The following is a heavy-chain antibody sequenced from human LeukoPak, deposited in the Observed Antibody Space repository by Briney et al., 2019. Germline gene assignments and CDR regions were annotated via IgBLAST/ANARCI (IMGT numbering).Heavy chain of an antibody. CDR1: GFTFSSYS. CDR3: ARDRAAAGIFDY. D-gene: IGHD6-13*01. CDR2: ISSSSSYI. J-gene: IGHJ4*02. Sequence: GGSLRLSCAASGFTFSSYSMNWVRQAPGKGLEWVSSISSSSSYIYYADSVKGRFTISRDNAKNSLHLQMNSLRAEDTAVYYCARDRAAAGIFDYWGQGTLVTVSS. V-gene: IGHV3-21*01.